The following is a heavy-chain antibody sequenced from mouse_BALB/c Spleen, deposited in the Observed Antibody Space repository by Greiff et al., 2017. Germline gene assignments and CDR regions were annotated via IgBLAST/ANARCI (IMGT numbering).Heavy chain of an antibody. CDR1: GYTFTSYW. V-gene: IGHV1-7*01. J-gene: IGHJ4*01. Sequence: LQQSGAELAKPGASVKMSCKASGYTFTSYWMHWVKQRPGQGLEWIGYINPSTGYTEYNQKFKDKATLTADKSSSTAYMQLSSLTSEDSAVYYCARGNSYAMDYWGQGTSVTVSS. CDR3: ARGNSYAMDY. CDR2: INPSTGYT.